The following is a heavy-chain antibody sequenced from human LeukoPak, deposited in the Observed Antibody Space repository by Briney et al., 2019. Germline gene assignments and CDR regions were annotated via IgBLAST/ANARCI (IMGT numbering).Heavy chain of an antibody. CDR3: ARDSYYYDSSGYSEYYFDY. Sequence: SSQTLSLTCTVSGGSISSGSYYWSWIRQPAGKGLEWIGRFSTSGSTNYNPSLKSRVTISVDTSKNQFSLKLSSVTAADTAVYYCARDSYYYDSSGYSEYYFDYWGQGTLVTVSS. CDR2: FSTSGST. D-gene: IGHD3-22*01. V-gene: IGHV4-61*02. CDR1: GGSISSGSYY. J-gene: IGHJ4*02.